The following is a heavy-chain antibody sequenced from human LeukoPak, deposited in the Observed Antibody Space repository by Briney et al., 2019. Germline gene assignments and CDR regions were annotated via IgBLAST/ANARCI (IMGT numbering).Heavy chain of an antibody. V-gene: IGHV3-7*01. Sequence: GGSLRLSCAASGFTFSRYWMSWVRQAPGKGLEWVANIKQDGSEKYYVDSVKGQFTISRDNAKNSLYLQMNSLRAEDTAVYYCAREKTYDYVWGSYRYIGWFDPWGQGTLVTVSS. CDR3: AREKTYDYVWGSYRYIGWFDP. D-gene: IGHD3-16*02. CDR1: GFTFSRYW. J-gene: IGHJ5*02. CDR2: IKQDGSEK.